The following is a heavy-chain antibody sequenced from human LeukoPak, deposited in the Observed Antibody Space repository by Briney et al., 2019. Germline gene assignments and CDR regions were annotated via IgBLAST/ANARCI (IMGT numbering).Heavy chain of an antibody. CDR3: ARGGHRQKEF. CDR1: RFTFSNYW. Sequence: PGGSLRLSCSASRFTFSNYWMPWVRQPPGRGLEGVALINHDGSDKYCVDSVKGRFTISRDNAKNSLYLQMSSLRAEDTAVYYCARGGHRQKEFWGQGTLVTVSS. CDR2: INHDGSDK. D-gene: IGHD3-10*01. V-gene: IGHV3-7*01. J-gene: IGHJ4*02.